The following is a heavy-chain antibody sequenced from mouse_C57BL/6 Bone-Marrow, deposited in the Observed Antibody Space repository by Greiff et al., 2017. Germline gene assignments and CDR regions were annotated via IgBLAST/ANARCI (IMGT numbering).Heavy chain of an antibody. D-gene: IGHD1-1*01. V-gene: IGHV5-4*01. CDR3: ARDPITTVVKGFAY. Sequence: EVKLVDSGGGLVKPGGSLKLSCAASGFTFSSYAMSWVRQTPEKRLEWVATISDGGSYTYYPDNVKGRFTISRDNAKNNLYLQMSHLKSEDTAMYYCARDPITTVVKGFAYWGQGTLVTVSA. CDR1: GFTFSSYA. J-gene: IGHJ3*01. CDR2: ISDGGSYT.